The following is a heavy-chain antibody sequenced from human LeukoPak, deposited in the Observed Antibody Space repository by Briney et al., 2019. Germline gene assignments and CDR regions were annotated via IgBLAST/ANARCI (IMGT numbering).Heavy chain of an antibody. V-gene: IGHV3-74*01. Sequence: PGRSLRLSCAPSGFTFSDFWMHWVRQATGKGLVWVSRINSGGTVTNYADSVKGRLTISRDNAKNTLYLQMNSLRAEDTAVYYCARDPHLGYSSSCCDYWGQGTLVTVSS. D-gene: IGHD6-13*01. J-gene: IGHJ4*02. CDR3: ARDPHLGYSSSCCDY. CDR2: INSGGTVT. CDR1: GFTFSDFW.